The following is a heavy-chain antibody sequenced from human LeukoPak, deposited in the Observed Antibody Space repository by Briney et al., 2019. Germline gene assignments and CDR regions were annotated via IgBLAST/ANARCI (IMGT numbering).Heavy chain of an antibody. CDR2: IHHSGST. CDR3: ARHGSTLGTVDY. V-gene: IGHV4-38-2*01. D-gene: IGHD3-16*01. CDR1: GYSIRSGYY. Sequence: KASEALSLTCAVSGYSIRSGYYWGWIRQPPGKGLEWIGSIHHSGSTYFNPSLKSRLTISVDTSKNQFSLNLSSATAADTAIYYCARHGSTLGTVDYWGQRTLVTVSS. J-gene: IGHJ4*02.